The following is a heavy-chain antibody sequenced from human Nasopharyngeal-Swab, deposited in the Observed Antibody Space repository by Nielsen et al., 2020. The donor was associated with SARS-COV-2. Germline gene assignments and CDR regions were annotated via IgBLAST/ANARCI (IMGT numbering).Heavy chain of an antibody. J-gene: IGHJ4*02. CDR1: GFTFSSYA. V-gene: IGHV3-23*01. D-gene: IGHD3-22*01. CDR3: ARGNYYDSSGLDY. Sequence: GGSLRLSCAASGFTFSSYAMSWVRQAPGKGLEWVSHISVDGRSTYHADSVKGRFTISRDNSKNTLYLQMNSLRAEDTAVYYCARGNYYDSSGLDYWGQGTLVTVSS. CDR2: ISVDGRST.